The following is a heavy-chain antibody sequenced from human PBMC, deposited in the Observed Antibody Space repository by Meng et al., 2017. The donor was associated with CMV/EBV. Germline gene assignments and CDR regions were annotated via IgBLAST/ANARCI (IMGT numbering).Heavy chain of an antibody. V-gene: IGHV3-53*01. CDR2: IYSGGST. Sequence: GESLKISCAASGFTVSSNYMSWVRQAPGKGLEWVSVIYSGGSTYYADSVKGRFTISRDNSKNTLYLQMNSLRAEDTAVYYCASMVVPRGWFDPWGQGTLVTVSS. CDR3: ASMVVPRGWFDP. J-gene: IGHJ5*02. CDR1: GFTVSSNY. D-gene: IGHD2-15*01.